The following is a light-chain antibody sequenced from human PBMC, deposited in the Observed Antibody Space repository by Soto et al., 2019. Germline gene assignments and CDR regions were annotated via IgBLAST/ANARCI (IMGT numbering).Light chain of an antibody. CDR2: DVN. V-gene: IGLV2-14*01. Sequence: QAVVTQPASMSGSPGRSITISCTGTSSDVGGYNYVSWYQQHPGKAPKLIISDVNSRPSGISNRFSGSKSGNTASLTISGLQAEDEAYYYCSSYTSDITQVFGGGTKLTVL. CDR1: SSDVGGYNY. CDR3: SSYTSDITQV. J-gene: IGLJ3*02.